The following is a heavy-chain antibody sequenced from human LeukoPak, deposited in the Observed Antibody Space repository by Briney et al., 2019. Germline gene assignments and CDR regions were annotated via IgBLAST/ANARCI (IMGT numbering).Heavy chain of an antibody. D-gene: IGHD1-26*01. CDR2: INDDETST. J-gene: IGHJ4*02. V-gene: IGHV3-74*01. CDR3: ATTGSGSYYDY. Sequence: GGSLRLSCAASGFSFSSSWMHWVRQVPGKGLVWVSRINDDETSTSYADSVKGRFTISRDNAKNTLYLQMNSLRAEDTAVYYCATTGSGSYYDYWGQGTLVTVSS. CDR1: GFSFSSSW.